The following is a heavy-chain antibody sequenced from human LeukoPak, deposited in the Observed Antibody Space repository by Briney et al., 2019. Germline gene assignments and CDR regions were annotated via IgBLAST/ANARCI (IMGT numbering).Heavy chain of an antibody. Sequence: PGGPLSLSFAASGFPVSSNFMSWVRQAPEKGLEGGSVMYRDGSTYYADSVKGRFTISRDNSKNTVYLQMNSLRVEDTAIYYCARSGSGWFDRWGQGTLVTVSS. CDR3: ARSGSGWFDR. CDR2: MYRDGST. CDR1: GFPVSSNF. V-gene: IGHV3-53*01. J-gene: IGHJ5*02. D-gene: IGHD6-19*01.